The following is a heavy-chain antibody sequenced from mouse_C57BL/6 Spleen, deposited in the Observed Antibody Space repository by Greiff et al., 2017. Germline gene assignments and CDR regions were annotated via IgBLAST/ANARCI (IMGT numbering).Heavy chain of an antibody. CDR3: ARREYGNYYFDY. CDR1: GYTFTSYW. CDR2: IYPGSGST. D-gene: IGHD2-10*02. Sequence: QVQLQQSGAELVKPGASVKMSCKASGYTFTSYWITWVKQRPGQGLEWIGDIYPGSGSTNYNEKFKGKATLTVDTSSSTAYMQLSSLTSEDSAVYYCARREYGNYYFDYWGQGTTLTVSS. J-gene: IGHJ2*01. V-gene: IGHV1-55*01.